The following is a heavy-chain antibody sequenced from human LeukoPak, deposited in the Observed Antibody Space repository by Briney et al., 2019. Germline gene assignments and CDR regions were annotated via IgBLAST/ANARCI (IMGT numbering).Heavy chain of an antibody. CDR2: SNGDGRST. Sequence: GGALTLSCAASGFTFSRYWMHWVRQAPGKGRVWVARSNGDGRSTIHGDSVKGRYTISRDNAQNNLYLPMNSLRDDDTDVYSCPRDGVGTIPFDYWGQGTLVTVSS. V-gene: IGHV3-74*01. J-gene: IGHJ4*02. CDR1: GFTFSRYW. D-gene: IGHD1-26*01. CDR3: PRDGVGTIPFDY.